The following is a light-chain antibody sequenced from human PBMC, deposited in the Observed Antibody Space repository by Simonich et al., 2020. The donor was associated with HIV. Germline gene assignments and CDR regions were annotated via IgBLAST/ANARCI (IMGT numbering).Light chain of an antibody. CDR1: SSDVGGYNY. CDR2: DVS. Sequence: QSALTQHASVSGSPGQSITISCTGTSSDVGGYNYVSWYQQHPGKAPKLMIYDVSNRPSGVSNRFSGSKSGNTASLTISGLQAEDEADYYCSSYKSSSTWVFGGGTKLTVL. J-gene: IGLJ3*02. CDR3: SSYKSSSTWV. V-gene: IGLV2-14*03.